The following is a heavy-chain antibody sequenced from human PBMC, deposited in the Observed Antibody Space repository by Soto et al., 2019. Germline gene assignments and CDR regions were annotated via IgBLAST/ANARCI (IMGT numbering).Heavy chain of an antibody. CDR1: GGSISSSSYY. CDR2: IYYSGST. J-gene: IGHJ2*01. Sequence: QLQLQESGPGLVKPSETLSLTCTVSGGSISSSSYYWGWIRQPPGKGLEWIGSIYYSGSTYYNPSLKSRVTISVDTSKNQFSLKLSSVTAADTAVYYCARQLRYYYDSSRHWYFDLWGRGTLVTVSS. CDR3: ARQLRYYYDSSRHWYFDL. V-gene: IGHV4-39*01. D-gene: IGHD3-22*01.